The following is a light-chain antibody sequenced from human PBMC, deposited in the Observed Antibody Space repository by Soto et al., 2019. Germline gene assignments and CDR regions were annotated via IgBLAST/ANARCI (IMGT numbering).Light chain of an antibody. CDR1: TSDVGGYNY. CDR3: SSYTRSRTRV. Sequence: QSVLTQPASVSGSPGQSITISCTGTTSDVGGYNYVSWYQQHPGKAPKLIIYNVNNRPSGVSNRFSGFKSGNTASLTISGLQAEDEADYYCSSYTRSRTRVFGGGTQLTVL. J-gene: IGLJ2*01. CDR2: NVN. V-gene: IGLV2-14*03.